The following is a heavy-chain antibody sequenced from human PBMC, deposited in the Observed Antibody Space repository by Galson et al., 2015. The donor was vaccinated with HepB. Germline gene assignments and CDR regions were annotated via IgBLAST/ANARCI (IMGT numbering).Heavy chain of an antibody. Sequence: SVKVSCKASGYTFTSYYMHWVRQAPGQGLEWMGIINPGGGSTTYAQKLQGRVTMTSDTSTSTVYMELSSLRPEDTAVYYCARVGIAQYYFEYWGQGTLVTVSS. CDR1: GYTFTSYY. D-gene: IGHD6-13*01. J-gene: IGHJ4*02. CDR2: INPGGGST. CDR3: ARVGIAQYYFEY. V-gene: IGHV1-46*04.